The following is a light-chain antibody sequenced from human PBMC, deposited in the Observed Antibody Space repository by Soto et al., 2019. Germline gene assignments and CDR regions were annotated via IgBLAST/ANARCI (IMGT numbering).Light chain of an antibody. CDR3: QQYGSSPPGLT. V-gene: IGKV3-20*01. J-gene: IGKJ4*01. CDR2: GAS. Sequence: IVFTQSPATLSLSPGERATLSCRASQSVSSSYLAWYQQKPGQAPRLLIYGASSRATGIPDRFSGSGSGTDFTLTISRLEPEDFAVYYCQQYGSSPPGLTFCGGTKVDIK. CDR1: QSVSSSY.